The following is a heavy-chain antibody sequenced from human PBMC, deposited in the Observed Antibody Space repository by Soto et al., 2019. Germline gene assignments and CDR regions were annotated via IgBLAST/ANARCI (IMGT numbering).Heavy chain of an antibody. V-gene: IGHV1-8*01. CDR3: ARGPIIAHYDFWSGYYGRGYSYGRDAFDI. Sequence: ASVKVSCKASGYTFTSYDINWVRQATGQGLEWMGWMNPNSGNTGYAQKFQGRVTMTRNTSISTAYMELSSLRSEDMAVYYCARGPIIAHYDFWSGYYGRGYSYGRDAFDIWGQGTMVTVSS. J-gene: IGHJ3*02. CDR2: MNPNSGNT. CDR1: GYTFTSYD. D-gene: IGHD3-3*01.